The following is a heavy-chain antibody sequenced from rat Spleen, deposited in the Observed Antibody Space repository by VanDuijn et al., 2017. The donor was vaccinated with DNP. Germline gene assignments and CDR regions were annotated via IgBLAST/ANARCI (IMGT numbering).Heavy chain of an antibody. CDR2: INTGSGGT. D-gene: IGHD3-4*01. J-gene: IGHJ4*01. V-gene: IGHV1-43*01. CDR3: ARRAPNRDYAMDA. Sequence: QVQLQQSGAELAKPGSSVKISCKASGYTFTSYYISWIKQTTGQGLEYIGYINTGSGGTNYNEKFKGKATLTVDKSSSTAFMQLSSLTPDDSAVYYCARRAPNRDYAMDAWGQGTSVTVSS. CDR1: GYTFTSYY.